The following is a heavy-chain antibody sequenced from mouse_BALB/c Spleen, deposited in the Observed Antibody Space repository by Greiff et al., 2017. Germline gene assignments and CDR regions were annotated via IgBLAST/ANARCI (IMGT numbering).Heavy chain of an antibody. CDR1: GYSITSGYY. CDR2: ISYDGSN. V-gene: IGHV3-6*02. D-gene: IGHD2-1*01. CDR3: ARDSSLYGNGTSMDY. J-gene: IGHJ4*01. Sequence: EVQLVESGPGLVKPSQSLSLTCSVTGYSITSGYYWNWIRQFPGNKLEWMGYISYDGSNNYNPSLKNRISITRDTSKNQFFLKLNSVTTEDTATYYCARDSSLYGNGTSMDYWGQGTSVTVSS.